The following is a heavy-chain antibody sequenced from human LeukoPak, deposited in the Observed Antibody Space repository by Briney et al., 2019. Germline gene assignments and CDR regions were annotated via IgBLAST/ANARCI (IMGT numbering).Heavy chain of an antibody. Sequence: GGSLRLSCAASGFTFSSYSMNWARQAPGKGLEWVSYITSSSSTIYYADSVKGRFTISRDNAKNSLYLQMNSLRDEDTAVYYCARVTTGKGGNADYWGQGTLVTVSS. CDR2: ITSSSSTI. CDR3: ARVTTGKGGNADY. J-gene: IGHJ4*02. D-gene: IGHD4-23*01. CDR1: GFTFSSYS. V-gene: IGHV3-48*02.